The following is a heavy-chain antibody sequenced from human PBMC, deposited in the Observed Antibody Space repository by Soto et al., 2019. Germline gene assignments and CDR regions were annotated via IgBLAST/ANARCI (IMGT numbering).Heavy chain of an antibody. D-gene: IGHD3-10*01. J-gene: IGHJ6*03. V-gene: IGHV5-51*01. Sequence: GESLKISCKGSGYSFTSYWIGWVRQMPGKGLEWMGIIYPGDSDTRYSPSFQGQVTISADKSISTAYLQWSSLKASDTAMYYCARLTYYYGSGSYPPKDYYYYYYMDVWGKGTTVTVSS. CDR2: IYPGDSDT. CDR1: GYSFTSYW. CDR3: ARLTYYYGSGSYPPKDYYYYYYMDV.